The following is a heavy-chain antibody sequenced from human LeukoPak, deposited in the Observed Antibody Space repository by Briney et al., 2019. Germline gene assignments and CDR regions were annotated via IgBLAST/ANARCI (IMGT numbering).Heavy chain of an antibody. CDR1: GYTFTSYD. Sequence: ASVKVSCKASGYTFTSYDINWVRQATGQGLEWMGWMSPNSGNTNYAQKFQGRVTMTRNTSISTAYMELSSLRSEDTAVYYCARGGSWQQLRDYYYYYMDVWGKGTTVTISS. V-gene: IGHV1-8*01. D-gene: IGHD6-13*01. CDR2: MSPNSGNT. J-gene: IGHJ6*03. CDR3: ARGGSWQQLRDYYYYYMDV.